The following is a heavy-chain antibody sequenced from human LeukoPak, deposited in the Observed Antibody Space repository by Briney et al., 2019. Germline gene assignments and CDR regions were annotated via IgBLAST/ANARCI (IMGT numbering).Heavy chain of an antibody. V-gene: IGHV3-30-3*01. D-gene: IGHD6-13*01. CDR3: ARVGAAAGLYFDY. J-gene: IGHJ4*02. CDR2: ISYDGSNK. CDR1: GFTFSSYA. Sequence: PGGSLRLSCAASGFTFSSYAMHWVRQAPGKGLEWVAVISYDGSNKYYADSVKGRFTISRDNSKNTLYLQMNSLRAEDTAVYYCARVGAAAGLYFDYWGQGTLVTVSS.